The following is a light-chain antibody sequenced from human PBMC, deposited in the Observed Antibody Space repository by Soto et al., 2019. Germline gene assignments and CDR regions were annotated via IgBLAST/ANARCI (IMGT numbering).Light chain of an antibody. CDR3: LQSVQLPRT. Sequence: EIVMTQTPLSLSVTPGQPASISCKSSLSLLQSCGKTTLNWYLQRPGQPPQLLIFEVSNRFSGVPDRFSGSGSGTDFTLHISRVEAEDVGVYYCLQSVQLPRTFGQGTKVEI. J-gene: IGKJ1*01. CDR2: EVS. V-gene: IGKV2D-29*01. CDR1: LSLLQSCGKTT.